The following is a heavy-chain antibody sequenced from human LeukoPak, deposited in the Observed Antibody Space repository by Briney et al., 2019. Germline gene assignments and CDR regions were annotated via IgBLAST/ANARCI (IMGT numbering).Heavy chain of an antibody. V-gene: IGHV3-30*02. Sequence: PGGSLRLSCAASGFTFSSCGMHWVRQAPGKGLAWVAFIRYDGSNKYYADSVKGRFTTSRDNSKNTLYLQMDSLRAEDTALYYCAKDQYSGYDSEDYYFDYWGQGTLVTVSA. CDR1: GFTFSSCG. D-gene: IGHD5-12*01. CDR2: IRYDGSNK. J-gene: IGHJ4*02. CDR3: AKDQYSGYDSEDYYFDY.